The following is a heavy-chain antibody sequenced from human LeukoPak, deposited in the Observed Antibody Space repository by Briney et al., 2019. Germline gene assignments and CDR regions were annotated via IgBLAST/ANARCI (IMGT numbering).Heavy chain of an antibody. CDR3: ARGRGSCYAD. CDR2: INHSGST. D-gene: IGHD1-26*01. J-gene: IGHJ4*02. V-gene: IGHV4-34*01. Sequence: SETLSLTCAVYGGSFRGYYWSWIRQPPGKGLEWIGEINHSGSTNYNPSLKSRVTISEDTSKNQFSLKLRSVTAADTAVYYCARGRGSCYADWGQGTLVTVSS. CDR1: GGSFRGYY.